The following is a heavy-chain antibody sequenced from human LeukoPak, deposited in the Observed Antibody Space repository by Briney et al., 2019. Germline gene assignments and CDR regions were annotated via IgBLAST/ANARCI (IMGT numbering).Heavy chain of an antibody. Sequence: GESLKISCKGSGYSFPSYWIGWVRQMPGKGLEWMGIIYPDDSDTRYSPSFQGQVTISADKSISTAYLQWSSLKASDTAMYYCARRSYGDRYFFDYWGQGTLVTVSS. D-gene: IGHD4-17*01. V-gene: IGHV5-51*01. CDR1: GYSFPSYW. CDR2: IYPDDSDT. J-gene: IGHJ4*02. CDR3: ARRSYGDRYFFDY.